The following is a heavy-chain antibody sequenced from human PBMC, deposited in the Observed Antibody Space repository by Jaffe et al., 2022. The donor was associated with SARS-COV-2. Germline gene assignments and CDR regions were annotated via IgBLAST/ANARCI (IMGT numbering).Heavy chain of an antibody. D-gene: IGHD5-18*01. CDR2: ISYDGSNK. CDR3: AKDRVRGYRQGRVDY. CDR1: GFTFSTYG. V-gene: IGHV3-30*18. J-gene: IGHJ4*02. Sequence: QVQLVESGGGVVQPGRSLRLSCAASGFTFSTYGMHWVRQAPGKGLEWVAVISYDGSNKYYADSVKGRFTISRDHSKNRLYLQMNSLRAEDTAVYYCAKDRVRGYRQGRVDYWGQGTLVTVSS.